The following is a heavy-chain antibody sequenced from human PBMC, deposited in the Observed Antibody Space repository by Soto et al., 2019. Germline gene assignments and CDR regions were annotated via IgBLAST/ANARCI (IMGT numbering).Heavy chain of an antibody. Sequence: QVQLVESGGGVVQPGGSLRLSCAASGFTFDAYGFHWVRQAPGKGLGWVAVKGRFTISRVSSKSALNLQMNSLRADDTAVYYCAGIQLNTIMALDYWGQGTLVTVSS. CDR3: AGIQLNTIMALDY. J-gene: IGHJ4*02. V-gene: IGHV3-33*01. CDR1: GFTFDAYG. D-gene: IGHD1-1*01.